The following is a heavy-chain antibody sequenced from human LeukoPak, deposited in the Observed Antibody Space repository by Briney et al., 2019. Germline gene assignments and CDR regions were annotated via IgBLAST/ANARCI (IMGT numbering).Heavy chain of an antibody. CDR2: IYYSGST. V-gene: IGHV4-59*01. D-gene: IGHD3-16*01. J-gene: IGHJ4*02. CDR3: ARDQGGTVDY. Sequence: SETLSLTCTVSGGSISSYYWSWIRQPPGKGLEWIGYIYYSGSTNYNPSLKSRVTISVDTSKNQFSLKLSSVTAADTAVYYCARDQGGTVDYWGQGTPVTVSS. CDR1: GGSISSYY.